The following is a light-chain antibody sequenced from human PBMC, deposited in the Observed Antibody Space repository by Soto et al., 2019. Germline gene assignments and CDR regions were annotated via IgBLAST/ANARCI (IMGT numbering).Light chain of an antibody. V-gene: IGKV3-11*01. CDR2: DAS. CDR1: QSVNSY. J-gene: IGKJ4*01. CDR3: QHRRNWPLT. Sequence: EIVLTQSPATLSLSPGERATLSCRASQSVNSYLAWYQQKPGHAPRLLIYDASNRATGIPARFSGSGSGTDFTLTISSLEPEDFGVYYCQHRRNWPLTFGGGTKVEVK.